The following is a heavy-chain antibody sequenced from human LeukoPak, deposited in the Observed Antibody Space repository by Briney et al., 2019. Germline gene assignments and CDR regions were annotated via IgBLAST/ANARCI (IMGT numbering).Heavy chain of an antibody. D-gene: IGHD4-11*01. CDR1: GYTFTGYQ. CDR3: ARIGTSTDY. Sequence: ASVKVSCKASGYTFTGYQMHWVRQAPGEGLEWMGWISPNSGGTNYAQKFQGRVTMTRDTSISTADMELSRLRSDDTAVYYCARIGTSTDYWGQGTLVTVSS. J-gene: IGHJ4*02. CDR2: ISPNSGGT. V-gene: IGHV1-2*02.